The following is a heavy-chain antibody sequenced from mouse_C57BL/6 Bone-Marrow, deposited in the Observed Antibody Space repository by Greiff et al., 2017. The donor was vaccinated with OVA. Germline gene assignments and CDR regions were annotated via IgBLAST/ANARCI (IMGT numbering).Heavy chain of an antibody. J-gene: IGHJ4*01. CDR1: GYAFSSSW. CDR3: ATYDAMDY. CDR2: IYPGDGDT. V-gene: IGHV1-82*01. Sequence: LQESGPELVKPGASVKISCKASGYAFSSSWMNWVKQRPGKGLEWIGRIYPGDGDTNYNGKFKGKATLTADKSSSTAYMQLSSLTSEDAAVYFCATYDAMDYWGQGTSVTVSS.